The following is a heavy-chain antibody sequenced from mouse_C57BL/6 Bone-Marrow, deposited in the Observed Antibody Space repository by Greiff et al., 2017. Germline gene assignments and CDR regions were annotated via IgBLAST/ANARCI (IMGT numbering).Heavy chain of an antibody. CDR1: GYSITRDY. V-gene: IGHV3-8*01. CDR2: ISYSGST. D-gene: IGHD4-1*01. Sequence: EVQLQESGPGLAKPSQTLSLSCSVTGYSITRDYWNWIRKFPGNKLEYMGYISYSGSTYYNPSLKSRISITRATSKNQYYLQLNSVDTEDTATYYCARTGTGLAYWGQGTLVTVSA. CDR3: ARTGTGLAY. J-gene: IGHJ3*01.